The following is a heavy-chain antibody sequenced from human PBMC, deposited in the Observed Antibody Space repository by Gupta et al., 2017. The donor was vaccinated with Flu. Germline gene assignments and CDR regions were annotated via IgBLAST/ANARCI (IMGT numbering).Heavy chain of an antibody. Sequence: YWGWIRQPPGKGLEWIGSIYYSGSTYYNPSLKSRVTISVDTSKNQFSLKLSSVTAADTAVYYCARATTVTYYYYMDVWGKGTTVTVSS. J-gene: IGHJ6*03. D-gene: IGHD4-4*01. CDR2: IYYSGST. V-gene: IGHV4-39*01. CDR3: ARATTVTYYYYMDV. CDR1: Y.